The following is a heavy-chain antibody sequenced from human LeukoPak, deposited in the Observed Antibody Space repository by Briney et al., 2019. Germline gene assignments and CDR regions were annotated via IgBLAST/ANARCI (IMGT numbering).Heavy chain of an antibody. J-gene: IGHJ4*02. CDR3: ARVVLSYDSGSPTFDY. CDR2: INPSGGST. CDR1: GYTFTSYY. Sequence: ASVKVSCKASGYTFTSYYMHWVRQAPGQGLEWMGIINPSGGSTSYAQKFQGRVTMTRDTSTSTVYMELSSLRSEDTAVYYCARVVLSYDSGSPTFDYWGQGTLVTVSS. V-gene: IGHV1-46*01. D-gene: IGHD3-10*01.